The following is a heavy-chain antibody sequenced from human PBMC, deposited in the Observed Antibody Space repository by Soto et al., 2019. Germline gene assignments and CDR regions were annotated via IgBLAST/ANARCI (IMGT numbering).Heavy chain of an antibody. CDR1: GYTFNIYG. Sequence: QVQLVQSGAEVKKPGASVKVSCNASGYTFNIYGISWVRQAPGQGLEWMGWISANNGKTNYAQKFQGRVTMTTDTSTSTAYMELRSLTSDDTAVYYCARIGNHGWPLEYHYGGQGNLVTVSS. CDR3: ARIGNHGWPLEYHY. J-gene: IGHJ4*02. D-gene: IGHD6-19*01. CDR2: ISANNGKT. V-gene: IGHV1-18*01.